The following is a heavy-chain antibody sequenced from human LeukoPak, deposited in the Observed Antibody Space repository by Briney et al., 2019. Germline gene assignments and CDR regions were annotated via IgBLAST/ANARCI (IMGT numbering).Heavy chain of an antibody. D-gene: IGHD3-10*01. CDR2: ISYDGSNK. Sequence: PGGSLRLSCAASGFTFSSYGMHWVRQAPGKGLEWVAVISYDGSNKYYADSVKGRFTISRDNSKNTLYLQMNSLRAEDTAVYYCAKDQGLLWFGDPIGPWGQGTLVTVSS. CDR3: AKDQGLLWFGDPIGP. CDR1: GFTFSSYG. J-gene: IGHJ5*02. V-gene: IGHV3-30*18.